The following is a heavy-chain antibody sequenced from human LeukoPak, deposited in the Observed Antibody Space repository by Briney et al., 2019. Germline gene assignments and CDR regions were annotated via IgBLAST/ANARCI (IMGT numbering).Heavy chain of an antibody. Sequence: GGSLRLSCAASEFSFSRSWMNWVRQAPGKGLEWVANIKQDGSAKYYVDSVEGRFTISRDNSKNTLYLQMNSLRAEDTAVYYCASDSYSPEYFQHWGQGTLVTVSS. CDR2: IKQDGSAK. CDR3: ASDSYSPEYFQH. V-gene: IGHV3-7*04. CDR1: EFSFSRSW. D-gene: IGHD2-15*01. J-gene: IGHJ1*01.